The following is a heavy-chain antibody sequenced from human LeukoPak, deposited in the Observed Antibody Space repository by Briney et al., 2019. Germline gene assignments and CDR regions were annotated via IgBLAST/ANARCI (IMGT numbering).Heavy chain of an antibody. CDR3: ARGYDGNSPFFDY. CDR1: GFTFSSYA. D-gene: IGHD4-23*01. V-gene: IGHV3-23*01. Sequence: PGGSLRLSCAASGFTFSSYAMSWVCQAPGKGLEWVSAISGSGGSTYYADSVKGRFTISRDNAKNTLYLQMNSLRAEDTAVYYCARGYDGNSPFFDYWGQGTLVTVSS. J-gene: IGHJ4*02. CDR2: ISGSGGST.